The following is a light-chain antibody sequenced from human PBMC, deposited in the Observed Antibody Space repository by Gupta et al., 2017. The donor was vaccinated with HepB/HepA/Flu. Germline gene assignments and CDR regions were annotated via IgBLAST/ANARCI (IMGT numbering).Light chain of an antibody. CDR2: GAS. CDR1: QSVRDNNY. J-gene: IGKJ1*01. Sequence: EIVLTQSPGTLSLSPGERATLSCRASQSVRDNNYLAWYQQKPGQAPRLLIYGASSRATGIPDRFGGSGAGTDFTLTISRLEPEAFAVYYCQQYGFSPRAFGQGTKVAIK. V-gene: IGKV3-20*01. CDR3: QQYGFSPRA.